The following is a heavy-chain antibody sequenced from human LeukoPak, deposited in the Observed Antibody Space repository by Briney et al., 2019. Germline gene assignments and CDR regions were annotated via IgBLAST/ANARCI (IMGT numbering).Heavy chain of an antibody. CDR1: GYTFTSYG. Sequence: GASVKVSCKASGYTFTSYGISWVRQAPGQGLEWMGWISAYNGNTNYAQKLQGRVTMTTDTSTSTAYMELRSLRSDDTAVYYCARVVTIFGVVIIGWFDPWGQGTLVTVSS. V-gene: IGHV1-18*01. CDR3: ARVVTIFGVVIIGWFDP. J-gene: IGHJ5*02. CDR2: ISAYNGNT. D-gene: IGHD3-3*01.